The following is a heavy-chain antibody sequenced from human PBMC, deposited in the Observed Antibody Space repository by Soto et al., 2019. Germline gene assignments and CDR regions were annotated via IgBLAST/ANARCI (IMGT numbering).Heavy chain of an antibody. CDR3: AALGAAGTFYYYGMDV. Sequence: SETLSLTCTVSGGSISSGGYYWRWIRQHPGKGLEWIGSIYYSGSTYYNPSLKSRVTISVDTSQNQFSLQLTSVTAADTSVYYCAALGAAGTFYYYGMDVWGQGTTVTVS. CDR2: IYYSGST. J-gene: IGHJ6*02. V-gene: IGHV4-31*03. CDR1: GGSISSGGYY. D-gene: IGHD6-13*01.